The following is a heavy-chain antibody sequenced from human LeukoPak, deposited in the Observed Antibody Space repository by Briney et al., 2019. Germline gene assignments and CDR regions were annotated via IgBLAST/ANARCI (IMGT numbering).Heavy chain of an antibody. J-gene: IGHJ4*02. CDR3: ARDPHTLFDSSGYSRVRLGLDY. V-gene: IGHV1-8*01. CDR1: GYTFTSYD. Sequence: GASVKVSCKASGYTFTSYDINWVRQATGQGLEWMGWMNPNSGNTGYAQKFQGRVTMTRNTSISIAYMELSSLRSDDTAVYYCARDPHTLFDSSGYSRVRLGLDYWGQGTLVTVSS. CDR2: MNPNSGNT. D-gene: IGHD3-22*01.